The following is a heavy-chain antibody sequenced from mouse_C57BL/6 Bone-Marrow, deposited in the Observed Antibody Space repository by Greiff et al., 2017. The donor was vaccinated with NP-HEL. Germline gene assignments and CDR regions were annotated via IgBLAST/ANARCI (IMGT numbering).Heavy chain of an antibody. Sequence: QVQLQQSGAELARPGASVKLSCKASGYTFTSYGISWVKQRTGQGLEWIGEIYPRSGNTYYNEKFKGKATLTADKSSSTEYMELRSPTSEDSAVYVCARGYGSSYGYFDVWGTGTTVTVSS. CDR1: GYTFTSYG. V-gene: IGHV1-81*01. CDR3: ARGYGSSYGYFDV. J-gene: IGHJ1*03. CDR2: IYPRSGNT. D-gene: IGHD1-1*01.